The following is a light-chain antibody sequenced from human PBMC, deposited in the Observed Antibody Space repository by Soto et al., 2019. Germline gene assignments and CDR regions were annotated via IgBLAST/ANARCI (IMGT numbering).Light chain of an antibody. CDR3: SSYTGSSPLYV. V-gene: IGLV2-14*01. J-gene: IGLJ1*01. CDR2: EVS. CDR1: SSDVGSYNY. Sequence: QSALTQPASVSGSPGQSITISCTGTSSDVGSYNYVSWYQQHPGKAPKLMIYEVSNRPSGVSNRFSGSKSGNTASLTISGLQAEDEADYYCSSYTGSSPLYVFGTGTKVTVL.